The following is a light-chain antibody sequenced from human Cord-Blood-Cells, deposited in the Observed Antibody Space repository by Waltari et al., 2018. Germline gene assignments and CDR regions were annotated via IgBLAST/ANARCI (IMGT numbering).Light chain of an antibody. CDR2: RNN. J-gene: IGLJ3*02. V-gene: IGLV1-47*01. Sequence: QSVLTQPPSASGTPGQRVTISCSGSSSNIGSNYVYWYQRLPGTAPKLLIYRNNQRPSGVPDRFSGSKSGTSASLAIRGLRSEDEADYYCAAWDDSLSGPVFGGGTKLTVL. CDR1: SSNIGSNY. CDR3: AAWDDSLSGPV.